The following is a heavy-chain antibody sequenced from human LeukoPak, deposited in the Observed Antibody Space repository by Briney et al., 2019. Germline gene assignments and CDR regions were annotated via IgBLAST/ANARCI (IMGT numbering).Heavy chain of an antibody. CDR3: ARADSGNDSFDF. Sequence: SETLSLTGTVSGGSISSGGYYWSWIRQHPGKGLEWIGYIYYSGSTYYNPSLKGRVTISVDTSKNQFSLKLSSVTAADTAVYYCARADSGNDSFDFWGQGTLVTVSS. CDR1: GGSISSGGYY. V-gene: IGHV4-31*03. CDR2: IYYSGST. D-gene: IGHD5-12*01. J-gene: IGHJ4*02.